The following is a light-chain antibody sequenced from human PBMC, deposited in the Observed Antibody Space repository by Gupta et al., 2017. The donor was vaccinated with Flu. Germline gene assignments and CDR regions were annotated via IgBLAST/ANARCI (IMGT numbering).Light chain of an antibody. Sequence: DIVMTQSPDSLAASLGERATINCKSSQSVLYSSNNKNYLAWYQQKPRQPPKLLIYWASTRESGAPDRFSGSGSGTDFTLTISSLQAEDVAVYYCQQYYDTPLTFGGGTKVEIK. V-gene: IGKV4-1*01. J-gene: IGKJ4*01. CDR3: QQYYDTPLT. CDR2: WAS. CDR1: QSVLYSSNNKNY.